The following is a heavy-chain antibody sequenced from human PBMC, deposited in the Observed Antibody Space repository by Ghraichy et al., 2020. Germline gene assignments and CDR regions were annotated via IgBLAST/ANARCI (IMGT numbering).Heavy chain of an antibody. V-gene: IGHV3-30*03. CDR3: ARASGRSPYYYYGMDV. J-gene: IGHJ6*02. CDR2: ILYDGSNK. D-gene: IGHD1-26*01. Sequence: GGSLRLSCAASGFTLSDYGMHWVRQAPGKGLEWVAVILYDGSNKYYVDSARGRFTISRDNSKNSVYLQMNSLRAEETGIYYCARASGRSPYYYYGMDVWGQGTTVTVSS. CDR1: GFTLSDYG.